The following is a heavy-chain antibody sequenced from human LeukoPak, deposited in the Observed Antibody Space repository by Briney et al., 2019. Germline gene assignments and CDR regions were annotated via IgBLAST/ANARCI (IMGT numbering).Heavy chain of an antibody. J-gene: IGHJ4*02. CDR1: GFTFSDYY. D-gene: IGHD6-19*01. CDR3: ARAYSSGWYGDY. CDR2: ISSSSSYT. V-gene: IGHV3-11*06. Sequence: GGSLRLSCAASGFTFSDYYMSWIRQAPGQGLEWVSYISSSSSYTNYADSVKGRFTISRDNAKNSLYLQMNSLRAEDTAVCYCARAYSSGWYGDYWGQGTLVTVSS.